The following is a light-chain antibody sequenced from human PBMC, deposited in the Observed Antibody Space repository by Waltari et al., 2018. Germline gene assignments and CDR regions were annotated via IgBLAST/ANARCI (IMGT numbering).Light chain of an antibody. J-gene: IGLJ3*02. CDR1: SGDVGMFNL. CDR2: HVD. V-gene: IGLV2-23*02. Sequence: QSALTQPASVSGSPGQSITISCSGSSGDVGMFNLVSWYQQHPGKAPQHIIYHVDDRPSGVSFRFSASKSGHTASLTISGVQPEDEADYYCCSYAGNKWLFGGGTKVTVL. CDR3: CSYAGNKWL.